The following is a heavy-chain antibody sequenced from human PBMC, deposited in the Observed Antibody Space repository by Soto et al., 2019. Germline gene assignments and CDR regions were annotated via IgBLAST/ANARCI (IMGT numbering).Heavy chain of an antibody. D-gene: IGHD3-3*01. CDR2: ISGSGGST. CDR3: AKGSYDFWSGYYTPYYYYGMDV. V-gene: IGHV3-23*01. Sequence: GGSLRLSWAASGFTFSSYALTWVRQAPGKGLEWGSAISGSGGSTYYADSVKGRFTISRDNSKNTLYLQMNSLRAEDTAVYYCAKGSYDFWSGYYTPYYYYGMDVLGQGTTVTVSS. CDR1: GFTFSSYA. J-gene: IGHJ6*02.